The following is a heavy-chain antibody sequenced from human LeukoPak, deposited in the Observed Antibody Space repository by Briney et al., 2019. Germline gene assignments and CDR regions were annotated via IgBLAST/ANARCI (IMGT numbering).Heavy chain of an antibody. V-gene: IGHV4-31*03. CDR1: GGSISSGGYY. CDR3: ARVGYYAKMNAFDI. Sequence: SETLSLTCTVSGGSISSGGYYWSRIRQHPGTGLEWIGYIYYSGSTYYNPSLKSRVTISVDTSKNQFSLKLSSVTAADTAVYYCARVGYYAKMNAFDIWGQGTMVTVSS. J-gene: IGHJ3*02. CDR2: IYYSGST. D-gene: IGHD3-10*01.